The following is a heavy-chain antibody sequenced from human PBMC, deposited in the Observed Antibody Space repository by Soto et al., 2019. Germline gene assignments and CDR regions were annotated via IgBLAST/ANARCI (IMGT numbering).Heavy chain of an antibody. CDR2: IYHSGST. V-gene: IGHV4-30-2*01. Sequence: PSETLSLTCAVSGGSISSGGYSWSWIRQPPGKGLEWIGYIYHSGSTYYNPSLKSRVTISVDRSKNQFSLKLSSVTAADTAVYYCDRPKGYSYGDFDYWGQGTLVTVSS. CDR3: DRPKGYSYGDFDY. J-gene: IGHJ4*02. CDR1: GGSISSGGYS. D-gene: IGHD5-18*01.